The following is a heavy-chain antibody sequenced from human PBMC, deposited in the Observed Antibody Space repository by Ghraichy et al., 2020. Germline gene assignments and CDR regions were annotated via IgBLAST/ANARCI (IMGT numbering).Heavy chain of an antibody. Sequence: GESLRLSCAASGFTVSSNYMSWVRQAPGKGLEWVSVIYSGYSTYYADSVRGRFTISRHNSMNTLYLQMNSLRAEDTAVYYCARGGKEIFGVVIQYYFDYWGQGTLVTVSS. D-gene: IGHD3-3*01. CDR2: IYSGYST. J-gene: IGHJ4*02. CDR3: ARGGKEIFGVVIQYYFDY. V-gene: IGHV3-53*04. CDR1: GFTVSSNY.